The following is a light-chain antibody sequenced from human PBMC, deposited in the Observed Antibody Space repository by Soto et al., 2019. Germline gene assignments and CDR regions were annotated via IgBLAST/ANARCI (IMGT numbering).Light chain of an antibody. J-gene: IGLJ2*01. Sequence: QSVLTQPPSASGTPGQGVTTSCFGGSSNIGTNYVYWYQQLPGTAPKLVIYSTNKRPSGVPDRISGSKSGTSASLAISGLRSDDEATYYCAAWDDSLSGPVFGGGTKLTVL. CDR2: STN. V-gene: IGLV1-47*02. CDR3: AAWDDSLSGPV. CDR1: SSNIGTNY.